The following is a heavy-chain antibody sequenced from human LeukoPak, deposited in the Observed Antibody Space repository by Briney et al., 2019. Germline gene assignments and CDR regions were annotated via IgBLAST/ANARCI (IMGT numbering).Heavy chain of an antibody. CDR1: GYSFTSYW. CDR2: IYPGDSDT. CDR3: ARLSGGVGATDNWFDP. V-gene: IGHV5-51*01. Sequence: GGSLKISCKGSGYSFTSYWIGWVRQMPGKGLEWMGIIYPGDSDTRYSPSFQGQVTISADKSISTAYLQWSSLKASDTAMYYCARLSGGVGATDNWFDPWGQGTLVTVSS. J-gene: IGHJ5*02. D-gene: IGHD1-26*01.